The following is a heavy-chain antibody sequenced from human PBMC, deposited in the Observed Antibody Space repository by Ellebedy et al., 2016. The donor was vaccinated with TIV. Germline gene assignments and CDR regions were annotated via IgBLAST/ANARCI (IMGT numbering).Heavy chain of an antibody. V-gene: IGHV3-13*01. CDR3: ATGYCSGGSCKDYYYGMDV. Sequence: GESLKISCAASGFTFSSYDMHWVRQATGKGLEWVSAIGTAGDTYYPGSVKGRFTISRENAKNSLYLQMNSLRAEDTAVYYCATGYCSGGSCKDYYYGMDVWGQGTTVTVSS. CDR2: IGTAGDT. D-gene: IGHD2-15*01. CDR1: GFTFSSYD. J-gene: IGHJ6*02.